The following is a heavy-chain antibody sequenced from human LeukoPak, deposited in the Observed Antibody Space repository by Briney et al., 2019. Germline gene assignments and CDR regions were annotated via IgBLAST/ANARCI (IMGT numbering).Heavy chain of an antibody. CDR3: TRRPPAEELSGMDV. D-gene: IGHD3-10*01. Sequence: GGSLRLSCAVSGFTFSGAAMSWVRQAPGKGLEWVSLISSSGSNTYYADSVKGRFTISRDDSKNTLCLQMNSLKTEDTAVYYCTRRPPAEELSGMDVWGQGTTVTVSS. CDR2: ISSSGSNT. CDR1: GFTFSGAA. J-gene: IGHJ6*02. V-gene: IGHV3-23*01.